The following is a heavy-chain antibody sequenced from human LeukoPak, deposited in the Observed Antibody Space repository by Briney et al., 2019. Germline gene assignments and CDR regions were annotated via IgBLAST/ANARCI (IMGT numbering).Heavy chain of an antibody. Sequence: SVKVSCKASGGTFSSYTISWVRQAPGQGLEWMGRIIPILGIANYAQKFQGRVTITADKSTSTAYMELSSLRSEDTAVYYCARKGYCSSTSCYNAFDIWGQGTMVTVSS. D-gene: IGHD2-2*02. CDR3: ARKGYCSSTSCYNAFDI. J-gene: IGHJ3*02. V-gene: IGHV1-69*02. CDR2: IIPILGIA. CDR1: GGTFSSYT.